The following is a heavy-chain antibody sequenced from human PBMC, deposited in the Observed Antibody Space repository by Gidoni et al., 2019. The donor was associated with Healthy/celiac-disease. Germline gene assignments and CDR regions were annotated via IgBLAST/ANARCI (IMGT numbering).Heavy chain of an antibody. CDR1: GGSISSSSYY. Sequence: QLQLQESGPGLVKPSDTLSLTCTVSGGSISSSSYYWGWIRQPPGKGLEWIGSIYYSGSTYYNPSLKSRVTISVDTSKNQFSLKLSSVTAADTAVYYCARVVLAYCGGDCYSSYYFDYWGQGTLVTVSS. V-gene: IGHV4-39*01. D-gene: IGHD2-21*02. CDR2: IYYSGST. J-gene: IGHJ4*02. CDR3: ARVVLAYCGGDCYSSYYFDY.